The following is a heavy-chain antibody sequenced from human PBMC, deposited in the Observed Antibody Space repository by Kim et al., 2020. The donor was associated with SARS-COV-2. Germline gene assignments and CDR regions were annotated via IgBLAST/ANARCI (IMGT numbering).Heavy chain of an antibody. J-gene: IGHJ4*02. Sequence: GTNYARKFQGRVTLASDTSITTAYMEMSSLKSDDTAVYYCARSEAGTIDYWGQGTLVTVSS. D-gene: IGHD6-19*01. CDR3: ARSEAGTIDY. CDR2: GT. V-gene: IGHV1-2*02.